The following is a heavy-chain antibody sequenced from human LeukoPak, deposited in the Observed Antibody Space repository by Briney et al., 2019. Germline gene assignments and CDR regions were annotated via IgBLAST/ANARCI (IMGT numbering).Heavy chain of an antibody. CDR1: GFTFSSYA. CDR2: ISGSGGSK. Sequence: GGSLRLSCAASGFTFSSYAMSWVRQAPGKGLEWVSAISGSGGSKYYADSVKGWFTISRDNSKNTLYLQMNSLRAEDTAVYYCAKSRWERYFDYWGQGTLVTVSS. D-gene: IGHD1-26*01. J-gene: IGHJ4*02. V-gene: IGHV3-23*01. CDR3: AKSRWERYFDY.